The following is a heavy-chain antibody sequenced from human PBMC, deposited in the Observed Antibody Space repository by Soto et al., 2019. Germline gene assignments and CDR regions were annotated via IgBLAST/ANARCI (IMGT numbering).Heavy chain of an antibody. V-gene: IGHV3-74*01. D-gene: IGHD3-22*01. CDR3: ARAVRDDGMDV. CDR1: GFTFSSYW. CDR2: INSDGSST. J-gene: IGHJ6*02. Sequence: GGSLRLSCAASGFTFSSYWMHWVRQAPGKGLVWVSRINSDGSSTSYADSVKGRFTISRDNAKNTLYLQMNSLRAEDTAVYYCARAVRDDGMDVWGQGTTVTVSS.